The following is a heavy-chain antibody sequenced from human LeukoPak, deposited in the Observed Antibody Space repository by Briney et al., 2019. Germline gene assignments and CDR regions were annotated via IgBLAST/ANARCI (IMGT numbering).Heavy chain of an antibody. Sequence: TASETLSLTCTVSGGSISRYYWSWIRHPPGKGLEWIGYISYSGNTNYNPSLKSRVTISVDTSQNQFSLKLSSVTAADTAIYYCARHLFESRGQTSFDYWGQGTLVTVSS. CDR2: ISYSGNT. CDR1: GGSISRYY. V-gene: IGHV4-59*08. D-gene: IGHD3-10*01. J-gene: IGHJ4*02. CDR3: ARHLFESRGQTSFDY.